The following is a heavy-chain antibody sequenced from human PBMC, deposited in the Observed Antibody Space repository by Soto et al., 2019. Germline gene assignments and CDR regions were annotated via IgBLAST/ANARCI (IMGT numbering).Heavy chain of an antibody. CDR3: GRVGLERKDYYYGMDV. CDR1: GGSISSGGYY. CDR2: IYYSGST. V-gene: IGHV4-31*03. D-gene: IGHD1-1*01. Sequence: QVQLQESGPGLVKPSQTLSLTCTVSGGSISSGGYYWSWIRQHPGKGLEWIGYIYYSGSTYYNPSLKSRVTISVEPSKNQCSLKLSSVTAADTAVYYCGRVGLERKDYYYGMDVWGQGTTVTVSS. J-gene: IGHJ6*02.